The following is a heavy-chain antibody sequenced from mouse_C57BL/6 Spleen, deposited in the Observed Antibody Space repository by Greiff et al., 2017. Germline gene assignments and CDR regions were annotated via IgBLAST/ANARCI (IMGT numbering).Heavy chain of an antibody. CDR3: ARSSLLADAGWFAY. CDR1: GYTFTSYW. D-gene: IGHD2-1*01. V-gene: IGHV1-52*01. CDR2: IDPSDSET. Sequence: QVQLQQPGAELVRPGSSVKLSCKASGYTFTSYWMHWVKQRPIQGLEWIGNIDPSDSETHYNQKFKDKATLTVDKSSSTAYMQLSSLTSEDSAVYYCARSSLLADAGWFAYWGQGTLVTVSA. J-gene: IGHJ3*01.